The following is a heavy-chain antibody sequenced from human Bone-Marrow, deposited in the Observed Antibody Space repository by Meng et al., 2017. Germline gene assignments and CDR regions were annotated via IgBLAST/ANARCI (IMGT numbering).Heavy chain of an antibody. V-gene: IGHV4-31*01. CDR1: GGSISSGGYY. D-gene: IGHD5-18*01. Sequence: SETLSLTCTVSGGSISSGGYYWSWIRQHPGKGLEWIGYIYYSGSTYYNPSLKSLVTISVDTSKNQFSLKLSSVTAADTAVYYCARFLPGYSYGFDYWGQGTLVTVSS. CDR3: ARFLPGYSYGFDY. J-gene: IGHJ4*02. CDR2: IYYSGST.